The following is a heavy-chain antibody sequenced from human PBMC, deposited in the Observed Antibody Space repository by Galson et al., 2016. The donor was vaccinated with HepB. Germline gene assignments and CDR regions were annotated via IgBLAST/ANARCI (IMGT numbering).Heavy chain of an antibody. CDR2: IKQDAHLK. CDR1: GFTFSTYE. Sequence: SLRLSCAGSGFTFSTYELSWVRQAPGKGLEWVATIKQDAHLKDYVGSVKGRFTISRDNAKNSLYLQMNSLRDEDTAVYYRARDGYNGHDKDGFDMWGQGTIVTVSS. D-gene: IGHD5-12*01. J-gene: IGHJ3*02. V-gene: IGHV3-7*01. CDR3: ARDGYNGHDKDGFDM.